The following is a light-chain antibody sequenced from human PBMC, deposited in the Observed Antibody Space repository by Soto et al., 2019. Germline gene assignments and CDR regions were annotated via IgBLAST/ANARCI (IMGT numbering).Light chain of an antibody. CDR3: QQYAISRT. V-gene: IGKV3-20*01. CDR2: TIS. J-gene: IGKJ1*01. CDR1: QSVNRRS. Sequence: IVLTQSPGTLSLSPGERATLSCRASQSVNRRSLAWYQQKPGQAPRLLISTISNRATGIPDRFSGSGSGADFTLTISRLELEDFAVYQCQQYAISRTFCQGPKVDIK.